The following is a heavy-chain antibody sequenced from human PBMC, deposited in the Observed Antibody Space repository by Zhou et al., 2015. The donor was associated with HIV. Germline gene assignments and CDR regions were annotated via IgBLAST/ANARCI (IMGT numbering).Heavy chain of an antibody. J-gene: IGHJ4*02. V-gene: IGHV1-18*01. Sequence: QVQLVQSGPEVKKPGASVKVSCKASGYTFSSYGISWVRQAPGQGLEWMGWISAYNGNTNYAQKLQGRVTMTTDTATRTGYLELRSLRSDDTATYFCARDDSSGYHSFDSWGQGTLVTVS. CDR3: ARDDSSGYHSFDS. D-gene: IGHD3-22*01. CDR1: GYTFSSYG. CDR2: ISAYNGNT.